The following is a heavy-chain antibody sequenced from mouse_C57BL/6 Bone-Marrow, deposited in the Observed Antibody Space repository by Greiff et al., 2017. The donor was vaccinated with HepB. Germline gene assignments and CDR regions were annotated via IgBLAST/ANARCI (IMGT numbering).Heavy chain of an antibody. Sequence: QVQLQQSGAELVRPGTSVKVSCKASGYAFTNYLIEWVKQRPGQGLEWIGVINPGSGGTNYNEKFKGKATLTADKSSSTAYMQLSSLTSEDSAVYFCAGRGPWFAYWGQGTLVTVSA. CDR2: INPGSGGT. CDR3: AGRGPWFAY. V-gene: IGHV1-54*01. CDR1: GYAFTNYL. J-gene: IGHJ3*01.